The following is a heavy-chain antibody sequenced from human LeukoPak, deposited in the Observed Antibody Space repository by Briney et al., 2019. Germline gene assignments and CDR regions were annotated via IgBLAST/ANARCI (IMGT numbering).Heavy chain of an antibody. CDR2: IYPGDSDT. CDR3: ARHWDSPMIVAEIDY. J-gene: IGHJ4*02. Sequence: GESLKISCKGSGYSFTSYWIGWVRQMPGKGLEWMGIIYPGDSDTRYSPSFQGQVTISADKSISTAYLQWSSLKASDTAMYYCARHWDSPMIVAEIDYWGQGTLVTVSS. V-gene: IGHV5-51*01. D-gene: IGHD3-22*01. CDR1: GYSFTSYW.